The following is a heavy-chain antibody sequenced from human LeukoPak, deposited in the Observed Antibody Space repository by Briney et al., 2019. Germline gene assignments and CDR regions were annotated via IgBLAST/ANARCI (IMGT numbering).Heavy chain of an antibody. D-gene: IGHD6-13*01. J-gene: IGHJ4*02. Sequence: GSLRLSCAASGFTFSTYSMNWVRQPPGKGLEWIGEINHSGSTNYNPSLKSRVTISVDTSKNQFSLKLSSVTAADTAVYYCARGPNSWYYYNLARKSTYFDYWGQGTLVTVSS. V-gene: IGHV4-34*01. CDR2: INHSGST. CDR1: GFTFSTYS. CDR3: ARGPNSWYYYNLARKSTYFDY.